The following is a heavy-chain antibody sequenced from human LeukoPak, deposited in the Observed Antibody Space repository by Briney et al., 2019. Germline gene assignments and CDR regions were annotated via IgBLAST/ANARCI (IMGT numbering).Heavy chain of an antibody. CDR1: GYTFSSYA. CDR2: ISSDGRIT. J-gene: IGHJ5*02. D-gene: IGHD6-19*01. V-gene: IGHV3-64*01. Sequence: PGGSLRLSCEGSGYTFSSYAMHWVRQAPGKGLEYVAAISSDGRITYYANFVKGRFTISRDNSKNTLYLQMGSLRTEDMAVYYCARVSGWYWFDQWDQGTLVTVSS. CDR3: ARVSGWYWFDQ.